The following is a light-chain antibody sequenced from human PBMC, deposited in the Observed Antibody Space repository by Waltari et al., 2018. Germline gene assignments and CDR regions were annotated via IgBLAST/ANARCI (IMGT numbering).Light chain of an antibody. CDR3: QYHSSSRVET. CDR2: GAS. J-gene: IGKJ1*01. Sequence: IVLTQSPGTLSLSPGERATLSCRARQSLNSNYFTWYQQKPGQPPRLLIYGASSRATAVADRFSGSGAGTEFTLTISRLEPEDFAVYYCQYHSSSRVETFGQGTKVE. CDR1: QSLNSNY. V-gene: IGKV3-20*01.